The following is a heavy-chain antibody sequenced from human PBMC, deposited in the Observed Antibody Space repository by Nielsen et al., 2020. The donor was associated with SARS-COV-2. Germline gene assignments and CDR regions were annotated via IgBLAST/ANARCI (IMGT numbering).Heavy chain of an antibody. D-gene: IGHD3-22*01. Sequence: GESLKISCAASGLDFSDYWIHWVRRGPGGGLEWVSRINADGTKTTYAAFVNGRFTISRDNAKNSLYLQMNSLSAEDTAVYYCVRVRDDGYYYDTGPYDYWGQGALVTVSS. CDR3: VRVRDDGYYYDTGPYDY. CDR2: INADGTKT. J-gene: IGHJ4*02. CDR1: GLDFSDYW. V-gene: IGHV3-74*03.